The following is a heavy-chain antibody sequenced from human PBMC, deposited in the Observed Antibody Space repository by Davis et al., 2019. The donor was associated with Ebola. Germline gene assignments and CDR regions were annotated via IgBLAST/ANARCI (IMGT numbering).Heavy chain of an antibody. CDR2: ISSSSSYT. CDR1: GFTFSDYY. V-gene: IGHV3-11*06. Sequence: PGGSLRLSCAASGFTFSDYYMSWIRQAPGKGLEWVSYISSSSSYTNYADSVKGRFTISRDNAKNSLYLQMNSLRAEDTAVYYCARDAAGFGPMIVVEALGYWGQGTLVTVSS. CDR3: ARDAAGFGPMIVVEALGY. D-gene: IGHD3-22*01. J-gene: IGHJ4*02.